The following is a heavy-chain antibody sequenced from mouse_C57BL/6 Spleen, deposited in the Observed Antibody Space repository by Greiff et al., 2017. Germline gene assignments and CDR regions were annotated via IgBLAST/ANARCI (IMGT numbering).Heavy chain of an antibody. V-gene: IGHV1-82*01. J-gene: IGHJ3*01. CDR2: IYPGDGDT. D-gene: IGHD3-2*02. CDR3: ARDSSGSIFAY. CDR1: GYAFSSSW. Sequence: QVQLQQSGPELVKPGASVKISCKASGYAFSSSWMNWVKQRPGKGLEWIGRIYPGDGDTNYNGKFKGKATVTADKSSSTAYMQLSSLTSEDSAVFFGARDSSGSIFAYWGQGTLVTVSA.